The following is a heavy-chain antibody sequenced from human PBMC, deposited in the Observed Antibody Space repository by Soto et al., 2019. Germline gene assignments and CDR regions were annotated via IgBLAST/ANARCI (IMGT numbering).Heavy chain of an antibody. CDR2: ISSSSSYI. Sequence: GGSLRLSCAASGFTFSSYSMNWVRQAPGKGLEWVSSISSSSSYIYYADSVKGRFTISRDNAKNSLYLQMNSLRAEDTAVYYCARDPPLYSGSSDFDYWGQGTLVTVSS. CDR1: GFTFSSYS. D-gene: IGHD1-26*01. CDR3: ARDPPLYSGSSDFDY. V-gene: IGHV3-21*01. J-gene: IGHJ4*02.